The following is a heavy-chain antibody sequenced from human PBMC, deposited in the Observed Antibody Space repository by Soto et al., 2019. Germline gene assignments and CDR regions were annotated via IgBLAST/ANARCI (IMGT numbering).Heavy chain of an antibody. V-gene: IGHV4-39*01. CDR3: ARRGSSRQIYHYGMDV. Sequence: QVQLQESGPGLVKPSETLSLTCTVSGDSVSSSYYYWGWIRQPPGKGLEWIGSIFYSGSTYYNPSRKSRVTISVDTSKNQFSLKLSSVTAADTAVYYCARRGSSRQIYHYGMDVWGPGTTVTGSS. J-gene: IGHJ6*02. CDR2: IFYSGST. CDR1: GDSVSSSYYY. D-gene: IGHD6-13*01.